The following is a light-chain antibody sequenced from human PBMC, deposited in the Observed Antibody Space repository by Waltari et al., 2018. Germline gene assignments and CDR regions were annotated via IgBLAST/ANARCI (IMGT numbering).Light chain of an antibody. CDR2: EVS. V-gene: IGLV2-14*01. CDR1: SSDVCGYNY. J-gene: IGLJ2*01. Sequence: QSALTQPASVSGSPGQSTTISCTGTSSDVCGYNYVSWYQQHPGKAHKLMIYEVSNRPSGVSNRFSGSKSGNTASLTIPGLQAEDEADYYCSSYTSSSTVVFGGGTKLTVL. CDR3: SSYTSSSTVV.